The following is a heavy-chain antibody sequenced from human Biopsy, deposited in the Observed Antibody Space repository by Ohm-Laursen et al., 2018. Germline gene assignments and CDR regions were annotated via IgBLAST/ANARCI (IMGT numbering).Heavy chain of an antibody. CDR2: MNPDSGGT. D-gene: IGHD3-10*01. J-gene: IGHJ5*02. Sequence: ASVKVSCKASGHTLTGHYMHWVRQAPGQGPEWMGWMNPDSGGTKYAQKFQGRVTMTRDTSISTAYMELSSLRSDDTAVYYCARDSGDGSGNYGGCFDPWGQGTPVTVSS. CDR1: GHTLTGHY. V-gene: IGHV1-2*02. CDR3: ARDSGDGSGNYGGCFDP.